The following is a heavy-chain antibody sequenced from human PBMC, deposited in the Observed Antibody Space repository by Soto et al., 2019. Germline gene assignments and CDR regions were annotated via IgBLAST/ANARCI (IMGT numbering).Heavy chain of an antibody. CDR3: ATYSGSHGCFDP. V-gene: IGHV4-28*01. D-gene: IGHD1-26*01. CDR1: GYSISTSNW. J-gene: IGHJ5*02. Sequence: QVQLQESGPGLVKPSDTLSLTCAVSGYSISTSNWWGWIRQPPGKGLEWIGSIHYSGNTHYSPSLKSRVTMSVDTSKNQFSLKLSSVTAVDTAVYYCATYSGSHGCFDPWGQGTLVTVSS. CDR2: IHYSGNT.